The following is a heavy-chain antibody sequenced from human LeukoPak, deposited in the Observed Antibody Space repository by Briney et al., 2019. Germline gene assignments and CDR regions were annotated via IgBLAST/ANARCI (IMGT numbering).Heavy chain of an antibody. D-gene: IGHD3-10*01. Sequence: ASVKVSCKASGYTFTSCGISWVRQAPGQGLEWMGWIIPIFGTANYAQKFQGRVTITADESTSTAYMELSSLRSEDTAVYYCARASGEGLYYYGSGRKTYFDYWGQGTLVTVSS. CDR3: ARASGEGLYYYGSGRKTYFDY. CDR1: GYTFTSCG. J-gene: IGHJ4*02. V-gene: IGHV1-69*13. CDR2: IIPIFGTA.